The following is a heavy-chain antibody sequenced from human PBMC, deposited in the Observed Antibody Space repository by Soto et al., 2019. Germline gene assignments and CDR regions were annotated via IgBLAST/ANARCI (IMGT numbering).Heavy chain of an antibody. Sequence: GGSLRLSCAVSGITVSSNYMSWVRQAPGRGLEWVLVIYSGGTTYYADSVKGRFTISRDNSKNTLYLQMNNLRAEDTAVYYCARGTERWLRLVYWGQGTLVTVSS. CDR3: ARGTERWLRLVY. V-gene: IGHV3-53*01. CDR2: IYSGGTT. D-gene: IGHD5-12*01. J-gene: IGHJ4*02. CDR1: GITVSSNY.